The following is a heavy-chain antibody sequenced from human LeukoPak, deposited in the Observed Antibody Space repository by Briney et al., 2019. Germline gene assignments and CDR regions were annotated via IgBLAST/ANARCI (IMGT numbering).Heavy chain of an antibody. V-gene: IGHV3-23*01. D-gene: IGHD3-16*02. CDR3: ARGSSVWGSYRYTLD. CDR1: GFTFSSYA. Sequence: GGSLRLSCAASGFTFSSYAMSWVRQAPGRGLEWVSAISGSGGSPYYADSVKGRFTISRDNSKNTLYLQMNSLRAEDTAVYYCARGSSVWGSYRYTLDWGRGILVTVSS. J-gene: IGHJ4*02. CDR2: ISGSGGSP.